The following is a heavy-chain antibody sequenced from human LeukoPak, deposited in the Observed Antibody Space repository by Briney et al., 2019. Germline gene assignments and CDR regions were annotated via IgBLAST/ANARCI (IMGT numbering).Heavy chain of an antibody. Sequence: PSETLSLTCAVYGGSFSGYYWSWIRQPPGKGLEWIGEINHSGSSYYNPSLKSRVTISVDTSKNQFSLKLSSVTAADTAVYYCARWGRRMSYYYDSSGYYSFDYWGQGTLVTVSS. CDR2: INHSGSS. D-gene: IGHD3-22*01. CDR3: ARWGRRMSYYYDSSGYYSFDY. CDR1: GGSFSGYY. V-gene: IGHV4-34*01. J-gene: IGHJ4*02.